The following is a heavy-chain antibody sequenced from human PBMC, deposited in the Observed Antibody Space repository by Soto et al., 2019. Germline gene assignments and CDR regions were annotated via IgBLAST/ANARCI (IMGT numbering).Heavy chain of an antibody. Sequence: EVQLLESGGGLVQPGGSLRLSCAASGFTFSSYAMRWVRQAPVKGLEWVAAISGSGGSTYYADSVKGRFTISSDNTKNTLYLQMKRRRAEDTAVYYCARRGSGSYYDYWGQGTLVTVSS. CDR2: ISGSGGST. CDR3: ARRGSGSYYDY. V-gene: IGHV3-23*01. J-gene: IGHJ4*02. D-gene: IGHD1-26*01. CDR1: GFTFSSYA.